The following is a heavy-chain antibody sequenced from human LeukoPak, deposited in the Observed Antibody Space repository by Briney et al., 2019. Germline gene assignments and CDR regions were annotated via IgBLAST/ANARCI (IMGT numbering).Heavy chain of an antibody. CDR1: GGSISSYY. D-gene: IGHD3-3*02. CDR3: AREAWKGSSIYYYMDV. J-gene: IGHJ6*03. V-gene: IGHV4-59*12. CDR2: IYYSGST. Sequence: SETLTLTCTVSGGSISSYYWSWIRQPPGKGLEWIGYIYYSGSTYYNPSLKSRVTISVDTSKNQFSLKLSSVTAADTAVYYCAREAWKGSSIYYYMDVWGKGTTVTVSS.